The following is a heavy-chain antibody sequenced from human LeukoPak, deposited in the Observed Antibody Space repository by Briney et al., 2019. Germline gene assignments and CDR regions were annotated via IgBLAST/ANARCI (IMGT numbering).Heavy chain of an antibody. CDR2: IYYSGST. CDR3: ARGSDYYDSSGYVY. Sequence: PSETLSLTCTVSGGSISSYYWSWIRQPPGKGLEWIGYIYYSGSTNYNPSLKSRVTISVDTSKNQFSLKLSSVTAADTAVYYCARGSDYYDSSGYVYWGQGTLVTVSS. J-gene: IGHJ4*02. CDR1: GGSISSYY. D-gene: IGHD3-22*01. V-gene: IGHV4-59*01.